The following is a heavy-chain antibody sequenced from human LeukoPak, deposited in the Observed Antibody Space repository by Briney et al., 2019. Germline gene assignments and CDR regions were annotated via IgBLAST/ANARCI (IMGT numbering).Heavy chain of an antibody. Sequence: SETLSLTCTVSDGSISSYYWSWIRQPPGKGLEWIGYIYYSGSTNYNPSLKNRVTISVDTSKNQFSLKLRSVTAADTAVYYCASGTYYYFDYWGQGTLVTVSS. J-gene: IGHJ4*02. CDR1: DGSISSYY. CDR3: ASGTYYYFDY. CDR2: IYYSGST. V-gene: IGHV4-59*08. D-gene: IGHD1-26*01.